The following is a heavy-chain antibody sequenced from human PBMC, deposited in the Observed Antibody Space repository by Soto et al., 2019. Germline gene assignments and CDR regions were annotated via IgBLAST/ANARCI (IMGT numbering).Heavy chain of an antibody. CDR2: IYSRGNT. D-gene: IGHD4-17*01. J-gene: IGHJ3*02. Sequence: EVQLVESGGGLVKPGGSLRLSCAASGFTFSSNYMSWVRQAPGKGLEWVSVIYSRGNTYYADSVKGRFTISRDNSKNTLYLQMNSLRAEDTAVYYCATRLDPIREDALDIWGQGTMVTVSS. V-gene: IGHV3-66*01. CDR3: ATRLDPIREDALDI. CDR1: GFTFSSNY.